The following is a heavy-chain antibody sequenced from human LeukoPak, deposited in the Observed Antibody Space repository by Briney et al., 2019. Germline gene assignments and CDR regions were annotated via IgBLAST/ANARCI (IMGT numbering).Heavy chain of an antibody. CDR1: GFAFDDFA. CDR3: SRNGLVDFDY. Sequence: GGSLRLSCTTSGFAFDDFAMSWVRQPAGKGLEWVGFIRRGAYGGAAEYAASVKGRFIISRNDSKGIAYLQMNSLKTEDTAVYYCSRNGLVDFDYWGQGSRVIVSP. J-gene: IGHJ4*02. V-gene: IGHV3-49*04. CDR2: IRRGAYGGAA.